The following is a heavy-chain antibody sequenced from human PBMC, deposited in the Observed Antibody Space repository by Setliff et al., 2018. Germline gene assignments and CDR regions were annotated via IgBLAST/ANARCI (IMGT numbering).Heavy chain of an antibody. D-gene: IGHD3-3*01. J-gene: IGHJ6*03. V-gene: IGHV3-49*04. CDR3: TREASVDFWSGYPYYYYMDV. Sequence: GGSLRLSCTASGSTFGDCAMSWVCQAPGKGLEWVGFIRSKAYGGTTEYAASVKGRFTISRDDSKSIAYLQMNRPKTEDTAVYYCTREASVDFWSGYPYYYYMDVWGKGTTVTVSS. CDR1: GSTFGDCA. CDR2: IRSKAYGGTT.